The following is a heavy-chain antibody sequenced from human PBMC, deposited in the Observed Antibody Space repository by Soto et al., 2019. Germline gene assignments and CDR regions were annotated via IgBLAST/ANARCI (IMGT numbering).Heavy chain of an antibody. V-gene: IGHV5-51*01. CDR1: GYSFTRYW. D-gene: IGHD5-18*01. Sequence: GESLVSYGKSSGYSFTRYWIGLVRQMPGKGLEWMGIIYPGDSDTRYSPSFQGQVTISADKSISTAYLQWSSLKASDTAMYYCARSRSYGYRWAYWGQGTLVTVSS. CDR3: ARSRSYGYRWAY. J-gene: IGHJ4*02. CDR2: IYPGDSDT.